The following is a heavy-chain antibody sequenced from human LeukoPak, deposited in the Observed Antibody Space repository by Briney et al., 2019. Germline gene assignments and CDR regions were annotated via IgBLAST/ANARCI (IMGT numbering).Heavy chain of an antibody. CDR1: GFPFNNYV. Sequence: GGSLRLSCAASGFPFNNYVMSGVGQPPGKGLGWVSGIDYSGGATNYADSVQGRFTVSRDNSKNTLYLQMNNLRAEDTAVYYCATTRVCGGVLLRPSCLYFEDWGQGALVTVSS. D-gene: IGHD3-10*01. J-gene: IGHJ4*02. CDR2: IDYSGGAT. V-gene: IGHV3-23*01. CDR3: ATTRVCGGVLLRPSCLYFED.